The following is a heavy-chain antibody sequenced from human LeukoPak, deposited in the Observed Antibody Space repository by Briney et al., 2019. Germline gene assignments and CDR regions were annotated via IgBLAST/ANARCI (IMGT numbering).Heavy chain of an antibody. J-gene: IGHJ3*02. CDR3: ATPRAVAAAEYAFDI. D-gene: IGHD6-13*01. Sequence: SETLSLTCTVSGGSITAYYWSWIRQSPGKGLEWIGYIYYNGSTNCNPSLKSRGTISVDTSKKQFSLKLSSVTAADTAVYYCATPRAVAAAEYAFDIWGQGTMVTVSS. V-gene: IGHV4-59*01. CDR2: IYYNGST. CDR1: GGSITAYY.